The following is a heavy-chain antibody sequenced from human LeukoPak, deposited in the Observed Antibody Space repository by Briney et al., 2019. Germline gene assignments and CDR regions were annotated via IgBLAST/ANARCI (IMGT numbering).Heavy chain of an antibody. CDR2: IGGSGAST. CDR3: VRSNIVVVAAEGDI. D-gene: IGHD2-15*01. J-gene: IGHJ3*02. Sequence: GGSLRLSCAASGFTFSSYAMTWVRQAPGKGLEWVASIGGSGASTYFADPLKGRFTVSRDDSKNTFYLQLNSLRDEDTAIYYCVRSNIVVVAAEGDIWGQGTLVTVSS. CDR1: GFTFSSYA. V-gene: IGHV3-23*01.